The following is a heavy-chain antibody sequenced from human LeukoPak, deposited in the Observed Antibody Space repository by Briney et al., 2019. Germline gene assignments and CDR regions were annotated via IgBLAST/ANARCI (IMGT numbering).Heavy chain of an antibody. CDR1: GFAFSTYS. D-gene: IGHD3-22*01. J-gene: IGHJ3*02. V-gene: IGHV3-21*01. CDR2: ISSTSSYI. Sequence: SGGSLRLSCAASGFAFSTYSMNWVRQAPGKGLEWVSSISSTSSYIYYADSVKGRFTISRDNAKNSLYLQVNSLRAEDTAVYYCARDETSSGYYSPFDAFDIWGQGTMVTVSS. CDR3: ARDETSSGYYSPFDAFDI.